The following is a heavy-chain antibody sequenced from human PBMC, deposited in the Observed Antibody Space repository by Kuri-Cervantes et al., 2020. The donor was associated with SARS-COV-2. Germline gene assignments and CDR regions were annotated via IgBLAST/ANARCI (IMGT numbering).Heavy chain of an antibody. D-gene: IGHD2-2*01. J-gene: IGHJ6*02. CDR1: GGTFSSDG. CDR2: VIPIFATT. CDR3: ARDQVPVSPTDYQYGLDV. Sequence: SVKVSCKASGGTFSSDGINWVRQAPGQGLEWMGGVIPIFATTNYAQKFQGRVTITADKSTSTAYMELSNLQSEDTAVYYCARDQVPVSPTDYQYGLDVWGQGTTVTVSS. V-gene: IGHV1-69*06.